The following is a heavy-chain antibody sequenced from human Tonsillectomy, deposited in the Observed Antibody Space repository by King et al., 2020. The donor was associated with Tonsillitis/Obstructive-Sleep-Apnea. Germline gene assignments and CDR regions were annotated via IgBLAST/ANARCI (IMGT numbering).Heavy chain of an antibody. CDR1: GGSFSGYY. CDR3: ARGQVVIVPAAHYSYSYMDV. V-gene: IGHV4-34*01. J-gene: IGHJ6*03. D-gene: IGHD2-2*01. CDR2: INHSGST. Sequence: VQLQQWGAGLLKPSETLSLTCAVYGGSFSGYYWSWIRQPPGKGLEWIGEINHSGSTNYNPSLKSRVTISVDTSKNQFSLKLSSVTAADTAVYFCARGQVVIVPAAHYSYSYMDVWGKGPRSPSP.